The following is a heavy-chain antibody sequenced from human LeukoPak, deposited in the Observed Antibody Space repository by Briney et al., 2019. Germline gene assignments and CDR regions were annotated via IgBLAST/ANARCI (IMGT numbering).Heavy chain of an antibody. CDR2: ISGSGGST. D-gene: IGHD1-26*01. CDR1: GSTFSSYA. V-gene: IGHV3-23*01. CDR3: AKDSSGSYYYFDY. J-gene: IGHJ4*02. Sequence: GGSLRLSCAASGSTFSSYAMSWVRQAPGKGLEWVSAISGSGGSTYYADSVKGRFTISRDNSKNTLYLQMNSLRAEDTAVYYCAKDSSGSYYYFDYWGQGTLVTVSS.